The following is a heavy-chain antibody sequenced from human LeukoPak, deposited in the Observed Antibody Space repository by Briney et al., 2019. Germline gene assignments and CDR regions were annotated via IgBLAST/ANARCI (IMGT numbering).Heavy chain of an antibody. CDR1: GYTFTDYY. J-gene: IGHJ5*02. Sequence: GASVNVSCKASGYTFTDYYIHWVRQAPGQGLEWMGRINPDSGDANSAQKFQGRVIMTRDTSIRTAYMELRRLSSDDTATYYCAKDHGFIGSNWFDPWGQGTLVTVSS. D-gene: IGHD3-10*01. CDR3: AKDHGFIGSNWFDP. V-gene: IGHV1-2*06. CDR2: INPDSGDA.